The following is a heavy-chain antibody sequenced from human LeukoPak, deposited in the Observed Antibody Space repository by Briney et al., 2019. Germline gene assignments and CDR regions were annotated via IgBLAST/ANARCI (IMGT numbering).Heavy chain of an antibody. CDR3: AREARIAAAGVDY. CDR2: IYHSGST. V-gene: IGHV4-39*07. J-gene: IGHJ4*02. D-gene: IGHD6-13*01. CDR1: GGSISSSSYY. Sequence: SETLSLTCTVSGGSISSSSYYWGWIRQPAGKGLEWIGSIYHSGSTYYNPSLKSRVTISVDTSKNQFSLKLTSVTAADTAVYYCAREARIAAAGVDYWGQGTLVTVSS.